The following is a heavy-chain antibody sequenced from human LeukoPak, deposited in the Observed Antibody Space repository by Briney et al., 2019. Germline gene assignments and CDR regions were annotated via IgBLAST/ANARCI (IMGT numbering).Heavy chain of an antibody. CDR3: ARHSGVVITGYYHYYMDV. CDR1: GGSISSYY. V-gene: IGHV4-59*08. Sequence: SETLSLTCTVSGGSISSYYWSWIRQPPGKGLEWIGYIYYSGSTNYNPSLMSRVTILVDTSKNQFSLQLSSVTAADTAVYYCARHSGVVITGYYHYYMDVWGKGTTVTVSS. CDR2: IYYSGST. D-gene: IGHD3-3*01. J-gene: IGHJ6*03.